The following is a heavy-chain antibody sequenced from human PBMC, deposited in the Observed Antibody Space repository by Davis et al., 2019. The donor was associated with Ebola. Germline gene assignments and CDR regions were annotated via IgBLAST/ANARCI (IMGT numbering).Heavy chain of an antibody. V-gene: IGHV3-23*01. D-gene: IGHD6-6*01. CDR2: ISGSGGST. CDR3: AKDEYSSSSVGIVDY. CDR1: GFTFSSYA. J-gene: IGHJ4*02. Sequence: GESLKISCAASGFTFSSYAMSWVRQAPGKGLEWVSAISGSGGSTYYADSVKGRFTISRDNSKNTLYLQMNSLRAEDTAVYYCAKDEYSSSSVGIVDYWGQGTLVTASS.